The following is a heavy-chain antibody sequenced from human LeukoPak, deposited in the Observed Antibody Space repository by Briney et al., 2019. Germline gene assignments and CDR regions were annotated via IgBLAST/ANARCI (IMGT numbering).Heavy chain of an antibody. D-gene: IGHD7-27*01. V-gene: IGHV4-31*03. CDR2: IYYSGST. Sequence: SQTLSLTCTASGGSISSGGYYWSWIRQHPGKGLEWIGYIYYSGSTYYNPSLKSRVTISVDTSKNQFSLKLSSVTAADTAVYYCARDKNWGPELGFDYWGQGTLVTVSS. CDR3: ARDKNWGPELGFDY. CDR1: GGSISSGGYY. J-gene: IGHJ4*02.